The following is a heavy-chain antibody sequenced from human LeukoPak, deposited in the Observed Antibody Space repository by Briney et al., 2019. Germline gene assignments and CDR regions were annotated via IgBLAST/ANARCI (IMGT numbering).Heavy chain of an antibody. J-gene: IGHJ6*03. CDR2: IYYSGST. Sequence: SETLSLTCTVSGGSISSYYWSWIRQPPGKGLEWIGYIYYSGSTNYNPSLKSRVTISVDTSKNQFSLKLSSVTAADTAVYYCATSTIFGVVIDYYYYMDVWGKGTTVTVSS. CDR3: ATSTIFGVVIDYYYYMDV. D-gene: IGHD3-3*01. CDR1: GGSISSYY. V-gene: IGHV4-59*08.